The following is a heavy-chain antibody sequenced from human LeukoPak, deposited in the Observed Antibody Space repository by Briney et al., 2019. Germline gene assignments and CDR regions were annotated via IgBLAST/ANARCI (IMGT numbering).Heavy chain of an antibody. V-gene: IGHV3-30*02. CDR1: GFTFSSYG. Sequence: GGSLRLSCAASGFTFSSYGMHWVRQAPGKGLEWVAFIRYDGSNKYYADFVKGRFTISRDNSKNTLYLQMNSLRAEDTAVYYCAKDGQRRMGISMIRGVRVKAYYFDYWGQGTLVAVSS. D-gene: IGHD3-10*01. CDR2: IRYDGSNK. J-gene: IGHJ4*02. CDR3: AKDGQRRMGISMIRGVRVKAYYFDY.